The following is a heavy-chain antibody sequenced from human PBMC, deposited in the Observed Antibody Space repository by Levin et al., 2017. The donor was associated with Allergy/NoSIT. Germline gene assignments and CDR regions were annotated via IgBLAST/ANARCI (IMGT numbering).Heavy chain of an antibody. V-gene: IGHV3-30-3*01. CDR1: GFTFSSYA. J-gene: IGHJ4*02. D-gene: IGHD4-11*01. Sequence: PGGSLRLSCAASGFTFSSYAMHWVRQAPGKGLEWVAVISYDGSNKYYADSVKGRFTISRDNSKNTLYLQMNSLRAEDTAVYYCARGDSNLFYFDYWGQGTLVTVSS. CDR3: ARGDSNLFYFDY. CDR2: ISYDGSNK.